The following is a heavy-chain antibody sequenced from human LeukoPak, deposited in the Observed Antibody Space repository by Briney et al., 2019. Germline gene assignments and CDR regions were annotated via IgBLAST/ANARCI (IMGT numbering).Heavy chain of an antibody. D-gene: IGHD3-3*01. CDR2: IYSGGST. CDR3: ARDGHYDFWSGRYYYYYYMDV. V-gene: IGHV3-66*02. Sequence: PGGSLRLSCAASGFTFSSYWMSWVRQAPGKGLEWVSVIYSGGSTYYADSVKGRFTISRDNSKNTLYLQMNSLRAEDTAVYYCARDGHYDFWSGRYYYYYYMDVWGKGTTVTVSS. CDR1: GFTFSSYW. J-gene: IGHJ6*03.